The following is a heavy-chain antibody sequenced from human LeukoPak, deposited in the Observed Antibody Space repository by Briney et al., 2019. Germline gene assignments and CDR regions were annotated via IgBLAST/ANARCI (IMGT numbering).Heavy chain of an antibody. J-gene: IGHJ4*02. CDR3: VRDSPGSHFDY. CDR2: ISSDSTV. D-gene: IGHD1-26*01. CDR1: GFTLSSHA. V-gene: IGHV3-69-1*01. Sequence: GGSLRLSCAASGFTLSSHAMNWVRQVPGKGLAWVSTISSDSTVHYADSVKGRFTISRDNAKNSLYLQMNSLRAEGTAVYYCVRDSPGSHFDYWGQGTLVTVSS.